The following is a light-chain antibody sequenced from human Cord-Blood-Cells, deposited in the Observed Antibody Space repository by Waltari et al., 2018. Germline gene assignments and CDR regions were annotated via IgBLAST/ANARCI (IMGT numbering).Light chain of an antibody. CDR2: ENN. Sequence: QSVLTQPPSVFAAPGPKVTISCSGSSSNIGNNYLSWYQQLPGTAPKLLIYENNKRPSGIPDRFSGSKSGTSATLGITGLQTGDEADYYCGTWDSSLGWVFGGGTKLTVL. J-gene: IGLJ3*02. CDR1: SSNIGNNY. CDR3: GTWDSSLGWV. V-gene: IGLV1-51*02.